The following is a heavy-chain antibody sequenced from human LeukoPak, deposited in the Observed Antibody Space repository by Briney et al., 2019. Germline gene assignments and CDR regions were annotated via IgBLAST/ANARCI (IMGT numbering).Heavy chain of an antibody. J-gene: IGHJ4*02. CDR1: GYMFTGYY. Sequence: ASVKVSCKASGYMFTGYYMHWVRQAPGQGLEWMGWINPSSGGTNFAQKFQGRVTMTRDTSVSTAYMDLTWLRPDDTAIYYCAGGHDYCLGSSCSDYGAREPLVTVSS. CDR3: AGGHDYCLGSSCSDY. D-gene: IGHD3-10*01. V-gene: IGHV1-2*02. CDR2: INPSSGGT.